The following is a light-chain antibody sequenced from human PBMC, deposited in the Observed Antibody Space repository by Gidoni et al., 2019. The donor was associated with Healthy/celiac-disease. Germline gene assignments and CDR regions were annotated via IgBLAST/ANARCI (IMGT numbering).Light chain of an antibody. CDR3: QQYDNLPLMYT. J-gene: IGKJ2*01. Sequence: DIQMTQSPSSLSASVGDRVTITCQASQDISNYLNWYQQKPGKAPKLLIYDASNLEKGVPSRFSGSGSGTDFTFTISSLQPEDIATYYCQQYDNLPLMYTFGQGTKLEIK. V-gene: IGKV1-33*01. CDR2: DAS. CDR1: QDISNY.